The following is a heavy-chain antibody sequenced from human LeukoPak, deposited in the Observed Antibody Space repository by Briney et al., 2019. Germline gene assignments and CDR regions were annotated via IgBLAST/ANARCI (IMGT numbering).Heavy chain of an antibody. CDR1: GGSFSGYY. D-gene: IGHD6-19*01. Sequence: SETLSLTCAVYGGSFSGYYWSWIRQPPGKGLEWIGEVNHSGSTNCNPSLKSRVTISIDTSKNQFSLNLASVTATDTAVYYCARTRPGTGYFFDYWGRGTLVTVSS. J-gene: IGHJ4*02. CDR3: ARTRPGTGYFFDY. V-gene: IGHV4-34*01. CDR2: VNHSGST.